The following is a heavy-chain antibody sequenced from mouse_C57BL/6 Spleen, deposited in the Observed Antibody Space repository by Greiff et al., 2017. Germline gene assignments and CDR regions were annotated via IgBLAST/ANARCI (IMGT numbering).Heavy chain of an antibody. Sequence: QVQLQQPGAELVKPGASVKLSCKASGYTFTSYWITWVKQRPGQGLEWIGDIYPGSGSTNYNEKFKSKATLTVDTSSSTAYMQLSSLTSEDSAVYYCARGVTTPYYYAMDYWGQGTSVTVSS. V-gene: IGHV1-55*01. CDR1: GYTFTSYW. D-gene: IGHD2-2*01. CDR2: IYPGSGST. J-gene: IGHJ4*01. CDR3: ARGVTTPYYYAMDY.